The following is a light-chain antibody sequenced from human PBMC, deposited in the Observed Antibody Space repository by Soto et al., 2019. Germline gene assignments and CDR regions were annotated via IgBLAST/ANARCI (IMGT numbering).Light chain of an antibody. V-gene: IGKV3D-20*02. Sequence: EVVLTQSPGTLSLSPGERATLSCRASQSVASRNLAWYQQKSGQAPRLLIYGASSRAIHTPDRFSGSGSGTDFTLTISGLEPEDFAVYYCQQRSNWPIITFGQGARLEIK. CDR2: GAS. CDR1: QSVASRN. J-gene: IGKJ5*01. CDR3: QQRSNWPIIT.